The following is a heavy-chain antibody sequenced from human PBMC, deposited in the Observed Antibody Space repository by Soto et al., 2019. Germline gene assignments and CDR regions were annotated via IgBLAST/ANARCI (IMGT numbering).Heavy chain of an antibody. J-gene: IGHJ4*02. Sequence: ASVKVSCKASGYTFTGYAMHWVRQAPGKRLEWMGGFDPGDGETIYSQKFQGRVTITADKSTNTAYMQLSSLRSEDTAIYYCAASYGSGYRAFDYWGQGALVTVSS. CDR1: GYTFTGYA. D-gene: IGHD3-10*01. V-gene: IGHV1-24*01. CDR2: FDPGDGET. CDR3: AASYGSGYRAFDY.